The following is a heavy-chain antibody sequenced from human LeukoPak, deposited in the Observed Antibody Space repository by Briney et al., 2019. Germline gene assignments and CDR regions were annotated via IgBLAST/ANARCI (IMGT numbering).Heavy chain of an antibody. Sequence: PGGSLRLSCAASGFTFSSYAMNWVRQAPGKGLEWVSGVSGSGSSTYYADSVKGRFTISRDNSKNTLYLQMNSLRAEDTAVYYCAKGARSSWSGSIDYWGQGTLVTVSS. CDR2: VSGSGSST. CDR3: AKGARSSWSGSIDY. D-gene: IGHD6-13*01. J-gene: IGHJ4*02. V-gene: IGHV3-23*01. CDR1: GFTFSSYA.